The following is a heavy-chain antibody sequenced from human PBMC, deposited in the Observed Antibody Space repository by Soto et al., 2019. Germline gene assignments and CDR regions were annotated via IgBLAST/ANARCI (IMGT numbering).Heavy chain of an antibody. CDR2: IYYSGST. CDR1: GGSISSYY. Sequence: SETLSLTCTVSGGSISSYYWSWIRQPPGKGLEWIGYIYYSGSTNYNPSLKSRVTISVDTSKNQFSLKLSSVTAADTAVYYCARHPYYDFWSGYYTGWFDPWGQGTLVTVSS. CDR3: ARHPYYDFWSGYYTGWFDP. J-gene: IGHJ5*02. D-gene: IGHD3-3*01. V-gene: IGHV4-59*08.